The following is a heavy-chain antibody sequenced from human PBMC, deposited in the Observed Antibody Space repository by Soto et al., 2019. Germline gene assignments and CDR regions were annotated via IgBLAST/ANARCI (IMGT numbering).Heavy chain of an antibody. V-gene: IGHV4-59*03. J-gene: IGHJ5*02. CDR2: IYQFGDT. D-gene: IGHD5-12*01. CDR3: ARFTYKSGFNWFDP. CDR1: GASINSDY. Sequence: LSLTCTVSGASINSDYLSWIRQSRGKGLESIGYIYQFGDTDYTSMLKSRVSTSIEKSKNKISLHLRYVTAADTAVYFWARFTYKSGFNWFDPRGQGTQVTVSS.